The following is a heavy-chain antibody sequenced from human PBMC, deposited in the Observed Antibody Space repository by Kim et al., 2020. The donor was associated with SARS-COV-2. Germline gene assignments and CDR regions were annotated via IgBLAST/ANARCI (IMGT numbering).Heavy chain of an antibody. D-gene: IGHD3-9*01. CDR3: ARMLGYYDILTGTLFDYYGMDV. J-gene: IGHJ6*02. CDR2: IDWDDDK. Sequence: SGPTLVNPTQTLTLTCTFSGFSLSTSGMCVSWIRQPPGKALEWLALIDWDDDKYYSTSLKTRLTISKDTSKNQVVLTMTNMDPVDTATYYCARMLGYYDILTGTLFDYYGMDVWGQGTTVTVSS. CDR1: GFSLSTSGMC. V-gene: IGHV2-70*01.